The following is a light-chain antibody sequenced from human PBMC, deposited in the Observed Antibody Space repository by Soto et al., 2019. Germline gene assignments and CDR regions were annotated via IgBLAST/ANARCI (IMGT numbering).Light chain of an antibody. CDR2: AAS. Sequence: DIQMTQSPSSLSASVGDRVTITCRASQGISNCLAWYQQKPGHTPELLIYAASALNSVVPSRFSGSGSGTDFTLTIDRLQPEDFATYYCQVYSVGPATFGRGTRLDFK. CDR1: QGISNC. J-gene: IGKJ5*01. V-gene: IGKV1-27*01. CDR3: QVYSVGPAT.